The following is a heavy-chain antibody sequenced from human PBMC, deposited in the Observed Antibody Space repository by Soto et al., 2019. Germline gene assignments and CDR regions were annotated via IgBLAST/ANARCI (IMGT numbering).Heavy chain of an antibody. V-gene: IGHV3-11*06. Sequence: QVQLVESGGGLVKPGGSLRLSCAASGFTFSDYYMSWIRQAPGKGLEWVSYISSSSSYTNYADSVKGRFTISRDNYKKSLYLQINSLSAEDTAVYYCARSRRDFDYWGQGTLVTVSS. CDR1: GFTFSDYY. D-gene: IGHD6-25*01. CDR3: ARSRRDFDY. J-gene: IGHJ4*02. CDR2: ISSSSSYT.